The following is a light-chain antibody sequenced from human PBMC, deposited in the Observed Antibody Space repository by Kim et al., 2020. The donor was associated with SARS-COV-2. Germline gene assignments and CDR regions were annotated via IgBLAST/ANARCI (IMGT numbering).Light chain of an antibody. J-gene: IGLJ1*01. CDR3: SSYTSSSTL. CDR2: DVI. Sequence: PGQSITISCTGTSSDVGGYNYVSWYQQHPGKAPKLMIYDVINRPSGVSNRFSGSKSGNTASLTISGLQAEDEADYYCSSYTSSSTLFGTGTKVTVL. CDR1: SSDVGGYNY. V-gene: IGLV2-14*03.